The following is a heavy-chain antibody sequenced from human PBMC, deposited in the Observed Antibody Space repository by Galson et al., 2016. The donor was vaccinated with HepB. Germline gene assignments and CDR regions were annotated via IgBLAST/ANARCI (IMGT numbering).Heavy chain of an antibody. Sequence: SLRLSCAASGFTFSSYGMRWVRQAPGKGLEWVAVIWYDGSNKYYADSVKGRFTISRDNSKNTLYLQMNSLRAEDTAVYYCARGGCSSTSCYRGRYYYYYYMDVWGKGTTVTVSS. CDR2: IWYDGSNK. CDR1: GFTFSSYG. V-gene: IGHV3-33*01. CDR3: ARGGCSSTSCYRGRYYYYYYMDV. D-gene: IGHD2-2*02. J-gene: IGHJ6*03.